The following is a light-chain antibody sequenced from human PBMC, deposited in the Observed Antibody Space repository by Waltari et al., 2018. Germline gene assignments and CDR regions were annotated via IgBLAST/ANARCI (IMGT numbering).Light chain of an antibody. J-gene: IGKJ2*01. V-gene: IGKV3-20*01. Sequence: EIVLTQSPGTLSLSPGDRATLSCRASQSVSSSSLAWYQQKPGQAPRLLIYGASSRATVIPDSFSGSGSGTDFTLTISRLESEDFAVYYCQQYGSSPYTFGQGTKLEIK. CDR2: GAS. CDR3: QQYGSSPYT. CDR1: QSVSSSS.